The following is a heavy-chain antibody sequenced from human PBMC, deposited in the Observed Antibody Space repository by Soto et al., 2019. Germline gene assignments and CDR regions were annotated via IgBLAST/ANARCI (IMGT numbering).Heavy chain of an antibody. CDR3: TTTRPGTNVFDN. CDR2: IRSKTDGGTT. D-gene: IGHD6-13*01. Sequence: EMHLVESGGGLVRPGGSLKLSCAASGFTFSAFNVHWVRKAPGKGLEYIGRIRSKTDGGTTEYAAPVEGRFTVSRDDSKNTLYLQMSGLKTEDTAVYYCTTTRPGTNVFDNWGQGTLVTVSS. CDR1: GFTFSAFN. V-gene: IGHV3-15*01. J-gene: IGHJ3*02.